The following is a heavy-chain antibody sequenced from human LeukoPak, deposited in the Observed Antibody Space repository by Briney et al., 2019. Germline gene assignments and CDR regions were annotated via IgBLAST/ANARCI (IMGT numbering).Heavy chain of an antibody. V-gene: IGHV3-30*03. CDR3: GGVPTYSTSPSG. CDR2: MSNDGSKK. Sequence: GGSLRLSCAASGFTFSSYGMHWVRQALGKGLDWVAVMSNDGSKKYYADSVKGRFTISRDNSKNTLYLQMNSLRAEDTAVYYFGGVPTYSTSPSGGGEGSWVT. CDR1: GFTFSSYG. D-gene: IGHD6-6*01. J-gene: IGHJ4*02.